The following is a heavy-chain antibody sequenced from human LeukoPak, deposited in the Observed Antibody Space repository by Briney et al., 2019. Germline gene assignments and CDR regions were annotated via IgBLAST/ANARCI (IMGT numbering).Heavy chain of an antibody. CDR2: IYYSGST. V-gene: IGHV4-39*07. CDR1: GGSISSSSYY. CDR3: ASAGLNPGVVPAFSAGPFDY. D-gene: IGHD2-2*01. Sequence: PSETLSLTCIVSGGSISSSSYYWGWIRQPPGTGLEWIGSIYYSGSTYYNPSLKSRVTISVDTSKNQFSLKLSSVTAADTAVYYCASAGLNPGVVPAFSAGPFDYWGQGTLVTVPS. J-gene: IGHJ4*02.